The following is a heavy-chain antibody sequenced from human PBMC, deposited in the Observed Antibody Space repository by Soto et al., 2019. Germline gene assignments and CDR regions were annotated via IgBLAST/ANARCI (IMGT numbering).Heavy chain of an antibody. CDR2: ISAYNGNT. V-gene: IGHV1-18*01. Sequence: ASVKVSCKASGYTFTSYGISWVRQAPGQGLEWMGWISAYNGNTNYSQKLQGRVTMTTDTSTSTAYMELRSLRSDDAAVYYCASISSIAARFAFDIWGQGTMVTVSS. D-gene: IGHD6-6*01. J-gene: IGHJ3*02. CDR1: GYTFTSYG. CDR3: ASISSIAARFAFDI.